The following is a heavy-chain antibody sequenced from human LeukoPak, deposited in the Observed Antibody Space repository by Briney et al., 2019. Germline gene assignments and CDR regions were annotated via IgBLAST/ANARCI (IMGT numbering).Heavy chain of an antibody. CDR1: GYSFTSYW. V-gene: IGHV5-51*01. J-gene: IGHJ4*02. Sequence: GESLKISCKSAGYSFTSYWIGWLRQMPGKGLECRGISHPGDSEIRYSPSFQGQVTISVDKSISTAYLQWSGPKASATAIYYCARRLGATQPYFDFWGQGALVTVSS. CDR2: SHPGDSEI. D-gene: IGHD1-26*01. CDR3: ARRLGATQPYFDF.